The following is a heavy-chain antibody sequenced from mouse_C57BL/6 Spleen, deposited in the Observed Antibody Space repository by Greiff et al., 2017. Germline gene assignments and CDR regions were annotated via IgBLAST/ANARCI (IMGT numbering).Heavy chain of an antibody. Sequence: VQLQQSGAELVRPGASVKLSCTASGFNIKDYYMHWVKQRPEQGLEWIGRIDPEDGDTEYDPKFQGKATMTADTSSNTAYLQLSSLTSEDTAVYYCATFGGGWYFDDWGKGTLVTVSA. CDR2: IDPEDGDT. CDR1: GFNIKDYY. J-gene: IGHJ3*01. V-gene: IGHV14-1*01. CDR3: ATFGGGWYFDD. D-gene: IGHD1-1*02.